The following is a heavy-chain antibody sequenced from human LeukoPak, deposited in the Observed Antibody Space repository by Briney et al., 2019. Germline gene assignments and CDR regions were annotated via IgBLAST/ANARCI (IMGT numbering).Heavy chain of an antibody. J-gene: IGHJ4*02. D-gene: IGHD2-15*01. CDR1: GGSFSGYY. CDR2: INHSGST. CDR3: ARGLWYCSGGSCSRGYYSDY. V-gene: IGHV4-34*01. Sequence: SETLSLTCAVYGGSFSGYYWSWIRQPPGKGLEWIGEINHSGSTNYNPSLKSRVTISVDTSKNQFSLKLSSVTAADTAVYYCARGLWYCSGGSCSRGYYSDYWGQGTLVTVSS.